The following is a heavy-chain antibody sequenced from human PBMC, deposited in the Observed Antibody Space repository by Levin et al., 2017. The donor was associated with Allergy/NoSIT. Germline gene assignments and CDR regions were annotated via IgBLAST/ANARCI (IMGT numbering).Heavy chain of an antibody. D-gene: IGHD5-12*01. CDR2: INHSGST. J-gene: IGHJ4*02. CDR3: ARGGDDSGYDEDY. V-gene: IGHV4-34*01. Sequence: ESLKISCAVYGGSFSGYYWSWIRQPPGKGLEWIGEINHSGSTNYNPSLKSRVTISVDTSKNQFSLKLSSVTAADTAVYYCARGGDDSGYDEDYWGQGTLVTVSS. CDR1: GGSFSGYY.